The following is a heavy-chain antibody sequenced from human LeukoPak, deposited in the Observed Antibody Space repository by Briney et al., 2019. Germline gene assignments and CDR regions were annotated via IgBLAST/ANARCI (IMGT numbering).Heavy chain of an antibody. CDR1: GFTFSSYA. D-gene: IGHD1-1*01. V-gene: IGHV3-23*01. Sequence: GGSLRLSCAASGFTFSSYAMSWVRQAPGKGLEWVPAISGSGGSTYYADSVKGRFTISRDNSKNTLYLQMNSLRAEDTAVYYCAKSDGTSYYYYGMDVWGQGTTVTVSS. CDR2: ISGSGGST. CDR3: AKSDGTSYYYYGMDV. J-gene: IGHJ6*02.